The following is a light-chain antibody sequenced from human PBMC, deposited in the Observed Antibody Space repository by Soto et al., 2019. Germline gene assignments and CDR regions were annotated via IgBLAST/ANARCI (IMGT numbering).Light chain of an antibody. CDR1: PNINNY. Sequence: IQMTQYPASLSASVGDRVTITCQASPNINNYLKWYQQKPGKAPKLPSYAASSLQSGVPSRFSGIGSGTDFTLTSSSLQPEDFATYYCLQDYNYPWTFGQGTKVDI. V-gene: IGKV1-6*01. CDR2: AAS. J-gene: IGKJ1*01. CDR3: LQDYNYPWT.